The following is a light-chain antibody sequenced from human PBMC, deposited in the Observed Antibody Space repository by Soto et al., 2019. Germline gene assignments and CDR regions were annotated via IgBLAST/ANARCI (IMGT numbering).Light chain of an antibody. J-gene: IGKJ2*01. V-gene: IGKV3-15*01. Sequence: EIVMTQSPATLSVSPGERATLSCRASQSVSSNLAWYQQKPGQAPRLLIYGASTRATGIPARFSGSGSGTEFTLTISSVQSEDFAVYYCQQYNNWPYTFGQRTKLEIK. CDR1: QSVSSN. CDR3: QQYNNWPYT. CDR2: GAS.